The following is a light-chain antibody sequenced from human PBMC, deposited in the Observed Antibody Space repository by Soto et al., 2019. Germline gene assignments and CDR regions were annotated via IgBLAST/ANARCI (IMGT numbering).Light chain of an antibody. Sequence: QSVLTQPPSASGTPGQRVTISCSGSSSNIGSKTVNWYQQLPGTAPKLLIYSNYQRPSGVPDRFSGSKSGTSASLAISGLQSEDEADSYCSAWDASLNGYVFGTGTKLTVL. J-gene: IGLJ1*01. V-gene: IGLV1-44*01. CDR3: SAWDASLNGYV. CDR2: SNY. CDR1: SSNIGSKT.